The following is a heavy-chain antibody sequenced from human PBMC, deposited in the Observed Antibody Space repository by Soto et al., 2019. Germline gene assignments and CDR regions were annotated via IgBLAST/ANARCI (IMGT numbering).Heavy chain of an antibody. D-gene: IGHD3-10*01. CDR3: TRRGSREFDY. CDR1: GFTFSGSA. CDR2: IRSKANSYAT. V-gene: IGHV3-73*02. Sequence: EVQLVESVGGLVQPGGSLKLSCAASGFTFSGSAMHWVRQASGKGLEWVGRIRSKANSYATAYAASVKGRFTISRDDSKNTAYLQMNSLKTEDTAVYYCTRRGSREFDYWGQGTLVTVSS. J-gene: IGHJ4*02.